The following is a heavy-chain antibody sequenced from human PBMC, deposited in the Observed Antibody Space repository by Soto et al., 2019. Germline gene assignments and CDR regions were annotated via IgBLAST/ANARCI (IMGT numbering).Heavy chain of an antibody. J-gene: IGHJ5*02. Sequence: SETLSLTCTASGGSISSGDYYWSWIRQPPGKGLEWIGYIYYSGSTYYNPSLKSRVTISVDTSKNQFPLKLSSVTAADTAVYYCARGLYGSGSYLWFDPWGQGTLVTVSS. CDR2: IYYSGST. CDR1: GGSISSGDYY. D-gene: IGHD3-10*01. CDR3: ARGLYGSGSYLWFDP. V-gene: IGHV4-30-4*01.